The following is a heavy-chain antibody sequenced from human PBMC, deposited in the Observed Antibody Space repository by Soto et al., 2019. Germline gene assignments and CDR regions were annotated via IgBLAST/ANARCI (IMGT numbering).Heavy chain of an antibody. CDR1: LFTFSDYY. J-gene: IGHJ4*02. CDR3: ARDLRGYPGLIDY. V-gene: IGHV3-11*06. CDR2: ITSSSSYT. D-gene: IGHD5-12*01. Sequence: VGSLRLSCSASLFTFSDYYMSWILQSPGKGLEWVSYITSSSSYTNYADSVKGRFTISRDNAKNSLFLQMNSLRVEDTALYYCARDLRGYPGLIDYWGQGALVTVSS.